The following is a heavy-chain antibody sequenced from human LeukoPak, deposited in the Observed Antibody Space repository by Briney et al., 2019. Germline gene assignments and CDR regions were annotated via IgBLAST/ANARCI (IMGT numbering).Heavy chain of an antibody. Sequence: GGSLRLSCAASGFTFSDYYMGWIRQAPGKGLEWVSYIDMSSTTIYYADSVKGRFTISRDNSKNTLYLQMSSLRAEDTAVYYCARDLEARTATSSWGQGTLVTVSS. CDR2: IDMSSTTI. CDR1: GFTFSDYY. CDR3: ARDLEARTATSS. V-gene: IGHV3-11*04. J-gene: IGHJ4*02. D-gene: IGHD2-2*01.